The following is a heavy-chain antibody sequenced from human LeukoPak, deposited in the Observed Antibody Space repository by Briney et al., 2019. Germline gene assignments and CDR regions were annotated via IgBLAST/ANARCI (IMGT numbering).Heavy chain of an antibody. V-gene: IGHV1-8*01. Sequence: GASVTVSCKASGYTFTSYDINWVRQATGQGLEWMGWMNPNSGNTGYAQKFQGRVTMTRNTSISTAYMELSSLRSEDTAVYYCASPSVSSSPYYLDYWGQGTLVTVSS. CDR1: GYTFTSYD. J-gene: IGHJ4*02. CDR2: MNPNSGNT. CDR3: ASPSVSSSPYYLDY. D-gene: IGHD6-13*01.